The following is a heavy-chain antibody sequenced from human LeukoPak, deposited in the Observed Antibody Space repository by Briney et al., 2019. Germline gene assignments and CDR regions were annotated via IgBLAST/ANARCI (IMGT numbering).Heavy chain of an antibody. CDR1: GFTVSSNY. D-gene: IGHD5-18*01. J-gene: IGHJ4*02. CDR3: ARDLNTARFDY. V-gene: IGHV3-66*01. CDR2: IYGGGSP. Sequence: GSLRLSCAASGFTVSSNYMNWVRQAPGKGLEWVSAIYGGGSPYYADSVKGRFTISRDNSRNTLYLQMNSLRAEDTAVYYCARDLNTARFDYWGQGTLVTVSS.